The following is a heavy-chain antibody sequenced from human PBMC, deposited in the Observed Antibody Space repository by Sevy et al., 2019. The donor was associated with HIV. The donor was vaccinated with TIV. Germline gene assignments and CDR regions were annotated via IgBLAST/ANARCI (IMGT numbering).Heavy chain of an antibody. D-gene: IGHD2-8*01. Sequence: SETLSLTRAVSGGSVSSDNYYWTWIRQHPGKGLEWIGYIYHLGSTSSNPSLKSRVTISVDTSKNQFSLKLGSVTAADTAVYFCAREAGYCSNGVCYTGWFDPWGQGTLVTVSS. J-gene: IGHJ5*02. CDR2: IYHLGST. V-gene: IGHV4-31*11. CDR1: GGSVSSDNYY. CDR3: AREAGYCSNGVCYTGWFDP.